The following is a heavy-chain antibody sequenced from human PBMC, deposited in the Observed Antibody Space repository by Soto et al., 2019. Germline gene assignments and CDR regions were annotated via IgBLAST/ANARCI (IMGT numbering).Heavy chain of an antibody. CDR1: GITFSSYA. D-gene: IGHD2-2*01. CDR2: ITGSGGTT. V-gene: IGHV3-23*01. Sequence: GGSLRLSCVASGITFSSYAMSWVRQAPGKGLEWVTVITGSGGTTHYADSVKGRFTISRDNSKSTLYLQMNSLRVEDTAVYYCAKPTLYCSSTSCYDYWGRGTLVTVSS. J-gene: IGHJ4*02. CDR3: AKPTLYCSSTSCYDY.